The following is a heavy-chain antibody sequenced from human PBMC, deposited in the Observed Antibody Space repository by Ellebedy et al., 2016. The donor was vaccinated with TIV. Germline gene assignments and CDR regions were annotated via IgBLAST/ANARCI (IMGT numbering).Heavy chain of an antibody. V-gene: IGHV3-74*01. J-gene: IGHJ3*02. CDR3: AKLPTRYSLVPAAIDAFDI. CDR1: GFTFSSYW. CDR2: INTDGSSI. D-gene: IGHD6-13*01. Sequence: GGSLRLSCAASGFTFSSYWMQWVRQAPGKGLVWVSRINTDGSSISYADSVKGRFTISRDNAKNSLYLQMNSLRAEDTALYYCAKLPTRYSLVPAAIDAFDIWGQGTMVTVSS.